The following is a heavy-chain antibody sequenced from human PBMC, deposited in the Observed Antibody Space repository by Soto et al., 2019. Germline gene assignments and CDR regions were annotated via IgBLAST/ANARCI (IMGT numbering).Heavy chain of an antibody. CDR2: INQNGRDK. Sequence: PGGSLRLSCAASAFTLSNYWMSWVRQAPGKGLEWVANINQNGRDKYYVDSVKGRFTISRDNAKELLYLQLNSLRAEDTAVYYCEREPPTAVVNYGMDVWGQGTKVTVSS. V-gene: IGHV3-7*01. D-gene: IGHD6-13*01. CDR3: EREPPTAVVNYGMDV. CDR1: AFTLSNYW. J-gene: IGHJ6*02.